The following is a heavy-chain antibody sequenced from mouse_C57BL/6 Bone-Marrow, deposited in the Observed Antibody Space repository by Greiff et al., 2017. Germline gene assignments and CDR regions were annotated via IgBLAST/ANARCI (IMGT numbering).Heavy chain of an antibody. D-gene: IGHD4-1*02. Sequence: DVHLVESEGGLVQPGSSMKLSCTASGFTFSDYYMAWVRQVPEKGLEWVANINYDGSSTYYLDSLKSRFIISRDNAKNILYLQLSSLKSEDTAMYYCASTGTGVYFDYWGQGTTLTVSS. CDR3: ASTGTGVYFDY. J-gene: IGHJ2*01. V-gene: IGHV5-16*02. CDR2: INYDGSST. CDR1: GFTFSDYY.